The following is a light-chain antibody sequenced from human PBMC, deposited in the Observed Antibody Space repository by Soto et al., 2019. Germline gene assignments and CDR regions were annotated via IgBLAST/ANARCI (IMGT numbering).Light chain of an antibody. CDR2: AVS. Sequence: QSALTQPRSVSGSPGQSVTISCTGTSSDVGGHNYVSWYQQHPGKAPKLMLYAVSKRPSGVPDRFSGSKSGNTASLTISGLQAEDEADYHCCSYAGSYTYVFGTGTKVTVL. J-gene: IGLJ1*01. V-gene: IGLV2-11*01. CDR3: CSYAGSYTYV. CDR1: SSDVGGHNY.